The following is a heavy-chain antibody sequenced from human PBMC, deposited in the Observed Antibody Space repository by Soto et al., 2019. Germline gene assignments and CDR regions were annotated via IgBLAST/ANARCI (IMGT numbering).Heavy chain of an antibody. CDR2: IYPGDSDT. V-gene: IGHV5-51*01. CDR3: ARLPGVRGVFDGFNV. D-gene: IGHD3-10*01. CDR1: GYSCAGYW. Sequence: GEPLKIACKGSGYSCAGYWTGWVSKMPGKGLDWMGVIYPGDSDTRYSPSFHGQVTISADKSISTAYLQWSSLKASDTAMYFCARLPGVRGVFDGFNVWGQGTMVTVSS. J-gene: IGHJ3*01.